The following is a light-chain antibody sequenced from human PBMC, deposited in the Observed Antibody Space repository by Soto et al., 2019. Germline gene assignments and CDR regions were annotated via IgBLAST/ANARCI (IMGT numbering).Light chain of an antibody. J-gene: IGKJ1*01. CDR2: KAY. Sequence: DIQMTQSPSTLSASVGDRVTITCRASQSISSWLAWYQQKPGKAPKLLIYKAYSLESGVPSRFSGSGSGPEFTLTISSLQPDDFAAYYCQQCHSYPWTFGQGTKVEIK. CDR3: QQCHSYPWT. V-gene: IGKV1-5*03. CDR1: QSISSW.